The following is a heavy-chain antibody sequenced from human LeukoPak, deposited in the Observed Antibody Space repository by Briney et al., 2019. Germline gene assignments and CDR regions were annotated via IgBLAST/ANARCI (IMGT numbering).Heavy chain of an antibody. J-gene: IGHJ4*02. CDR2: INHSGST. D-gene: IGHD3-22*01. Sequence: SETLSLTCAVYGGSFSGYYWSWIRQPPGKGLEWIGEINHSGSTNYNPSLKSRVTISVDTSKNQFSLKLSSVTAADTAVYYCASYYYDSSGYLLPDYWGQGTLVTVSS. CDR1: GGSFSGYY. V-gene: IGHV4-34*01. CDR3: ASYYYDSSGYLLPDY.